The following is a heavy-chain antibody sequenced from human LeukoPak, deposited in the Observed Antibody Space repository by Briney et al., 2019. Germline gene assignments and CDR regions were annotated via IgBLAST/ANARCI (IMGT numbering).Heavy chain of an antibody. V-gene: IGHV3-30*18. CDR2: ISYDGSNK. D-gene: IGHD1-26*01. J-gene: IGHJ6*02. CDR1: GFTFSSYG. CDR3: AKDSGSYGGYYYYGMDV. Sequence: GGSLRLSCAASGFTFSSYGMHWVRQAPGKGLEWVAVISYDGSNKYYADSVKGRFTISRDNSKNTLYLQMNSLRAEDTAVYYCAKDSGSYGGYYYYGMDVWGQGTTVTVSS.